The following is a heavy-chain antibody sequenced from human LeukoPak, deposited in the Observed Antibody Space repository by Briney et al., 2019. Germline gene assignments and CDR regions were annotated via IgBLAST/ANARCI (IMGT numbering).Heavy chain of an antibody. J-gene: IGHJ5*02. Sequence: GGSLRLSCAASGFTFSSYAMSWVRQAPGKGLEWVSAMSGSGGSTYYADSVKGRFTISRDNSKNTLYLQMNSLRAEDTAVYYCAKGLVGNWNYDWFDPWGQGTLVTVSS. CDR3: AKGLVGNWNYDWFDP. CDR2: MSGSGGST. D-gene: IGHD1-7*01. V-gene: IGHV3-23*01. CDR1: GFTFSSYA.